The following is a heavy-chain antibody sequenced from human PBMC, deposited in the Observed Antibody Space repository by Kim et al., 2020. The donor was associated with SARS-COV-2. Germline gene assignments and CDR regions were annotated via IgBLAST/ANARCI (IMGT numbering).Heavy chain of an antibody. V-gene: IGHV3-23*01. CDR1: GFIFSNYA. J-gene: IGHJ4*02. Sequence: GGSLRLSCAASGFIFSNYAMSWVRQAPGKGLEWVSAVTDNGGTTYYADSVKGRFTISRDNSKNTLYLQMNSLRAEDTAVYYCAKDRQSAGTSYVECDYWGQGTLVTVSS. CDR2: VTDNGGTT. D-gene: IGHD6-13*01. CDR3: AKDRQSAGTSYVECDY.